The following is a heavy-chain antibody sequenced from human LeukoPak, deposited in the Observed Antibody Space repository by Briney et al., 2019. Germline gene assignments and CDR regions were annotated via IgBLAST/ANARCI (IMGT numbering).Heavy chain of an antibody. D-gene: IGHD1-1*01. CDR2: IKSDGSDT. J-gene: IGHJ4*02. CDR1: GFTLSSYW. CDR3: ARLSRNDVTDY. Sequence: GGSLRLSCAASGFTLSSYWMHWVRQVPGKGLVWVSRIKSDGSDTRYADSVKGRFTISRDNAKNSLYLQMNGLRAEDTAVYYCARLSRNDVTDYWGQGTLVTVSS. V-gene: IGHV3-74*01.